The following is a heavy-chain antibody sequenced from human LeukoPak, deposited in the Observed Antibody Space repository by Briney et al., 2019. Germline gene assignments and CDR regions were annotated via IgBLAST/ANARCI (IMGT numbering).Heavy chain of an antibody. CDR1: RFTFRSYG. CDR2: ISGSGGRT. Sequence: GGTLSLSCAASRFTFRSYGMFWVRQAPGKGLEWVSAISGSGGRTYYADSVKGRFTISRDNSKNTLYLQMNSLRDEDTAVYYCAKDRHVLRYFDWLLRDYYYYMDVWGKGTTVTVSS. J-gene: IGHJ6*03. CDR3: AKDRHVLRYFDWLLRDYYYYMDV. V-gene: IGHV3-23*01. D-gene: IGHD3-9*01.